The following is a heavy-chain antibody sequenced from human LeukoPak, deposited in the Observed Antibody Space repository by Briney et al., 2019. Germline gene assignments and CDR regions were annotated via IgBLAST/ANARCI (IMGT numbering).Heavy chain of an antibody. Sequence: GESLTISCKVSGLSSTTYWIAWVRQMPGEGLEWMGVIQPDDSDTTYSPSLQGQVSISADKSINTAYLQWSSLEASDTAMYYCARPLFSSNYGAFDLWGQGTLVTVSS. V-gene: IGHV5-51*01. D-gene: IGHD4-11*01. J-gene: IGHJ3*01. CDR3: ARPLFSSNYGAFDL. CDR1: GLSSTTYW. CDR2: IQPDDSDT.